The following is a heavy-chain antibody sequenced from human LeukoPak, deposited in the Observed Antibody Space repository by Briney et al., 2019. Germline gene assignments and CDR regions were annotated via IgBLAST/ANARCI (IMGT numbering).Heavy chain of an antibody. CDR2: IYYSGGT. V-gene: IGHV4-59*01. J-gene: IGHJ4*02. CDR1: GGSISSYY. D-gene: IGHD3-9*01. Sequence: PSETLSLTCTVSGGSISSYYWSWIRQPPGKGLEWIGYIYYSGGTNYNPSLKSRVTISVDTSKNQFSLKLSSVTAADTAVYYCARGANYDILTGVDYWGQGTLVTVSS. CDR3: ARGANYDILTGVDY.